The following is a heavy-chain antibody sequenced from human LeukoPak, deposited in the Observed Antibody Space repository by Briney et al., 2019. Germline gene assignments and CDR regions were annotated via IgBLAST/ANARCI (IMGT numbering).Heavy chain of an antibody. CDR3: ARDEDVYSSGWSSGASDY. Sequence: GSLRLSCAASGFTFSNYAMHWVRQAPGKGLEWVALISYAGSNKYYADSVKGRFTISRDNSKNTLYLQMSSLRAEDTAVYFCARDEDVYSSGWSSGASDYWGQGTLVTVSS. V-gene: IGHV3-30*04. CDR1: GFTFSNYA. J-gene: IGHJ4*02. CDR2: ISYAGSNK. D-gene: IGHD6-19*01.